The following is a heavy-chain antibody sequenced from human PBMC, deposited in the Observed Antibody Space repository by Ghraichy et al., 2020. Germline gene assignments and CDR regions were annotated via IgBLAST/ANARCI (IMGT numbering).Heavy chain of an antibody. J-gene: IGHJ6*02. CDR1: GGTFSSYA. Sequence: SVKVSCKASGGTFSSYAISWVRQAPGQGLEWMGGIIPIFGTANYAQKFQGRVTITADESTSTAYMELSSLRSEDTAVYYCARDEISGVYSSSSKGGIAVAGRKGYYYYGMDVWGQGTTVTVSS. CDR3: ARDEISGVYSSSSKGGIAVAGRKGYYYYGMDV. D-gene: IGHD6-19*01. V-gene: IGHV1-69*13. CDR2: IIPIFGTA.